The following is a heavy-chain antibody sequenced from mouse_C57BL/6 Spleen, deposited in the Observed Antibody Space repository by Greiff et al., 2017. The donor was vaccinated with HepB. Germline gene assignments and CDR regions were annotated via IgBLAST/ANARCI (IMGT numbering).Heavy chain of an antibody. V-gene: IGHV5-9*01. CDR1: GFTFSSYT. CDR3: ARRGWLLQAMDY. CDR2: ISGGGGNT. Sequence: EVKLVESGGGLVKPGGSLKLSCAASGFTFSSYTMSWVRQTPEKRLEWVATISGGGGNTYYPDSVKGRFTISRDNAKNTLYLQMSSLRSEDTALYYCARRGWLLQAMDYWGQGTSVTVSS. J-gene: IGHJ4*01. D-gene: IGHD2-3*01.